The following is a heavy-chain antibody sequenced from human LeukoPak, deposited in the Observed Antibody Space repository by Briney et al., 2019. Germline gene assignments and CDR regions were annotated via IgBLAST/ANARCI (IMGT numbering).Heavy chain of an antibody. CDR3: AKGTGRYWTFFDY. J-gene: IGHJ4*02. Sequence: GGSLRLSCAASGFTFDGYAMHWVRLAPGKGLEWVSGISWNSGSIDYAVSVKGRFIISRDNAKNSLYLQMNSLRPEDTALYYCAKGTGRYWTFFDYWGQGTLVIVSS. V-gene: IGHV3-9*01. CDR2: ISWNSGSI. D-gene: IGHD1-26*01. CDR1: GFTFDGYA.